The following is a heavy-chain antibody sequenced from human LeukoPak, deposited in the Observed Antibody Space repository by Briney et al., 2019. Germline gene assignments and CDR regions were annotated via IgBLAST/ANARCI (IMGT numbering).Heavy chain of an antibody. J-gene: IGHJ4*02. CDR2: MNPNSGNT. Sequence: ASVKVSCKTSGYTFTSYDINWVRQAAGQGLEWMGWMNPNSGNTGYAQKFQGRFTMTGNTSISTAYMQLSSLRSEDTAVYYCAKGREGRGNVTPLLDYWGQGTLVTVSS. CDR3: AKGREGRGNVTPLLDY. V-gene: IGHV1-8*01. CDR1: GYTFTSYD.